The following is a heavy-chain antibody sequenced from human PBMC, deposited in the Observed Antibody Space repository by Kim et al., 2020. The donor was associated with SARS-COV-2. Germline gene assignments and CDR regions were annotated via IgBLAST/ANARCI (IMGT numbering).Heavy chain of an antibody. J-gene: IGHJ3*01. CDR3: TRLPGTTLAFWDAFD. CDR2: IRSKVYSYAT. D-gene: IGHD1-1*01. V-gene: IGHV3-73*01. Sequence: GGSLRLSCAASGFTFSDSPIHWVRQASGKGLEWVCRIRSKVYSYATSYAATVKGRFTISRADSERTAYMQMNSLKTEDTAVYDCTRLPGTTLAFWDAFD. CDR1: GFTFSDSP.